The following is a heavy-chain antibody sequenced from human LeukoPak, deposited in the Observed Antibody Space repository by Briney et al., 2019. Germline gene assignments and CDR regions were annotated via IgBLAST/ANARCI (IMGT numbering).Heavy chain of an antibody. V-gene: IGHV5-51*01. CDR3: ARLRIAAGSEGIPDVFDI. Sequence: GESLKISCQGSGYSFTSYWIAWVRQMPGKGLGWMGIIYPGDSENKYSPSFQGQVTISADKSISTAYLQWSSLKASDTAMYYCARLRIAAGSEGIPDVFDIWGQRTMVTVSS. J-gene: IGHJ3*02. CDR1: GYSFTSYW. CDR2: IYPGDSEN. D-gene: IGHD6-13*01.